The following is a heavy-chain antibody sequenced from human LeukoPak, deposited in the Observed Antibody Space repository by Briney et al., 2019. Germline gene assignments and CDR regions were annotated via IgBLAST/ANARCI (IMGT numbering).Heavy chain of an antibody. CDR2: ITGSGDFT. CDR1: GFTFSGYA. D-gene: IGHD3-22*01. V-gene: IGHV3-23*01. CDR3: AKDGLYYDGSAHVYYFDY. Sequence: GGSLRLSCAASGFTFSGYAMTWVRQAPGKGLEWVSSITGSGDFTYYIDSVKGRFTISRDNSKNILYLQMNSLRGEDTALYYCAKDGLYYDGSAHVYYFDYWGQGTLVAVSS. J-gene: IGHJ4*02.